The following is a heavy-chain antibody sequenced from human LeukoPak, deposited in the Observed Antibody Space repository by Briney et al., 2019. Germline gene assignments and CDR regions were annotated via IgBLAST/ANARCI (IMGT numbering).Heavy chain of an antibody. CDR3: ASAAATMTNLRLVDY. CDR2: ISYDGSNK. V-gene: IGHV3-30-3*01. Sequence: GGSLRLSCAASGFTFSSYAMHWVRQAPGKGLEWVAVISYDGSNKYYADSVKGRFTISRDNSKNTLYLQMNSLRAEDTAVYYCASAAATMTNLRLVDYWGQGTLVTVSS. CDR1: GFTFSSYA. J-gene: IGHJ4*02. D-gene: IGHD4-17*01.